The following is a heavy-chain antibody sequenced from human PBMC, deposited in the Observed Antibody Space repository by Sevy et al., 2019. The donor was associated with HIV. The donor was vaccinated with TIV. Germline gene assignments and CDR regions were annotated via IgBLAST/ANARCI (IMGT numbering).Heavy chain of an antibody. CDR2: ISYDGSNK. D-gene: IGHD3-10*01. CDR3: ARGYYGSGSYYNGMDYYGMDV. CDR1: GFTFSSYA. V-gene: IGHV3-30*04. J-gene: IGHJ6*02. Sequence: GGSLRLSCAASGFTFSSYAMHWVRQAPGKGLEWVAVISYDGSNKYYADSVKGRFTISRDNSKNTVYLQMNSLRAEDTAVYYCARGYYGSGSYYNGMDYYGMDVWGQGTTVTVSS.